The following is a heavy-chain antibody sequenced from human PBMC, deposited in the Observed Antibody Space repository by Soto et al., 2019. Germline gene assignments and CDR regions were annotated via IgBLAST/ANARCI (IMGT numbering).Heavy chain of an antibody. CDR3: ARIVAAAAKGGWFDP. Sequence: PSETLSLTCTVSGGSISSYYWSWIRQPPGKGLEWIGYIYYSGSTNYNPSLKSRVTISVDTSKNQFSLKLSSVTAADTAVYYCARIVAAAAKGGWFDPWGQGTLVTVSS. V-gene: IGHV4-59*01. CDR2: IYYSGST. D-gene: IGHD6-13*01. J-gene: IGHJ5*02. CDR1: GGSISSYY.